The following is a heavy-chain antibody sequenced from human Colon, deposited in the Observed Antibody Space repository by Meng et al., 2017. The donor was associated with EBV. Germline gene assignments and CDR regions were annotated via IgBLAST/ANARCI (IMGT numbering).Heavy chain of an antibody. V-gene: IGHV4-4*02. CDR2: IYHSGSI. CDR3: ARTGVGLAFDY. CDR1: GYAKSKNNC. D-gene: IGHD2-8*01. J-gene: IGHJ4*02. Sequence: LRGSGPGTGSVSGTLHLSSDVPGYAKSKNNCGTWVRQPPVKGLEWIGEIYHSGSINYNPSLRGRATISVDMSKKQFSLNLRSVTAADTAVYYCARTGVGLAFDYWGLGTLVTVSS.